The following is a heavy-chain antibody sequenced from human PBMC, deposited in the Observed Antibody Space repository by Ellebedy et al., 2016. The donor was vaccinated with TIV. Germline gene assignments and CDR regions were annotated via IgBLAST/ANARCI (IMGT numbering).Heavy chain of an antibody. V-gene: IGHV1-8*01. CDR1: GYTFASYA. J-gene: IGHJ4*02. Sequence: ASVKVSCXASGYTFASYAISWVRQATGQGLEWMGLINPGSGHTVYAQRFQGRLIMTRDTSISTAYMEVSGLRSDDTAVYYCARGWDSSGWPDYWGQGTLVTVS. CDR2: INPGSGHT. CDR3: ARGWDSSGWPDY. D-gene: IGHD6-19*01.